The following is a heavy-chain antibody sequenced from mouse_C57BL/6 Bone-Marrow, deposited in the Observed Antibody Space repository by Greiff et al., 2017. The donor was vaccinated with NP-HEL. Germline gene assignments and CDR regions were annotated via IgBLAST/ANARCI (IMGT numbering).Heavy chain of an antibody. CDR2: ISHLAYSI. CDR1: GFTFSDYG. D-gene: IGHD2-2*01. V-gene: IGHV5-15*01. Sequence: EVLLVESGGGLVQPGGSLKLSCAASGFTFSDYGMAWVRQAPRQGPEWVAFISHLAYSIYYADTVTGRFTISREKAKNTLYLEMSSLTSEDTAMYYCARVEYGYDRFAYWGQGTLVTVSA. J-gene: IGHJ3*01. CDR3: ARVEYGYDRFAY.